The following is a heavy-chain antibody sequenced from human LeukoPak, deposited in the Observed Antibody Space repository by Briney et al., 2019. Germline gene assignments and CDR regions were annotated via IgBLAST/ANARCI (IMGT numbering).Heavy chain of an antibody. CDR1: GGSISSGSYY. D-gene: IGHD1-1*01. Sequence: SETLSLTCTVSGGSISSGSYYWSWIRQPAGKGLEWIGRIYTSGSTNYNPSLKSRVTISVDTSKNRFSLKLSSVTAADTAVYYCARGVGLTQGGTFDYWGQGTLVTVSS. CDR3: ARGVGLTQGGTFDY. CDR2: IYTSGST. V-gene: IGHV4-61*02. J-gene: IGHJ4*02.